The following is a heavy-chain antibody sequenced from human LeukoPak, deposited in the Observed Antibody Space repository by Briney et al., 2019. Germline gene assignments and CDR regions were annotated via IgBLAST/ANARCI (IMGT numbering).Heavy chain of an antibody. CDR1: GGSISTSAYY. V-gene: IGHV4-39*07. Sequence: SETLSLTCIVSGGSISTSAYYWGWIRQPPGEGLQWIGSIYYSGNTYYNPSLKSRVTISVDTSKNQFSLKLSSVTAADTAVYYCARTHLARFDPWGQGTLVTVSS. CDR2: IYYSGNT. J-gene: IGHJ5*02. CDR3: ARTHLARFDP.